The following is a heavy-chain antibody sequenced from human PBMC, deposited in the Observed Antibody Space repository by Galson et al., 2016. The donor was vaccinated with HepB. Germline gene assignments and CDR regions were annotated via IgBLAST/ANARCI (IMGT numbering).Heavy chain of an antibody. Sequence: SLRLSCATSGFTFSSYWMSWVRQAPGQGLEWVAKIKQDESEKYYADSVKGRFTTSRDNAHNSLYLQMDSLRAEDSAIYFCTRDIERVGATLYFDYWGRGTLVTDSS. CDR1: GFTFSSYW. D-gene: IGHD1-26*01. J-gene: IGHJ4*02. CDR3: TRDIERVGATLYFDY. V-gene: IGHV3-7*01. CDR2: IKQDESEK.